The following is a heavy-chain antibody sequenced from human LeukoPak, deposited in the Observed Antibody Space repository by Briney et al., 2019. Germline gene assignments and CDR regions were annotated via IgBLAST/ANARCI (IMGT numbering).Heavy chain of an antibody. D-gene: IGHD6-13*01. CDR2: ISYDGSNK. CDR1: GFTFSTYG. Sequence: PGGSLRLSCAASGFTFSTYGTHWVRQAPGKGLEWVAVISYDGSNKYYADSVKGRFTISRDNSKNTLYLQMNSLRAEDTAVYYCASYQGYSGPWGQGTLVTVSS. CDR3: ASYQGYSGP. V-gene: IGHV3-30*03. J-gene: IGHJ5*02.